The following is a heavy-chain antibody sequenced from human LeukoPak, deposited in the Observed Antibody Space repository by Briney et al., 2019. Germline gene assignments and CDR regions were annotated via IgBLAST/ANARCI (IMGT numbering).Heavy chain of an antibody. J-gene: IGHJ3*02. CDR3: ARLPGVLLDAFDI. Sequence: PSETLSLTCTVSGGSISSSSYYWGWIRQPPGKGLEWIGSIYHSGSTYYNPSLKSRVTISVDRSKNQFSLKLSSVTAADTAVYYCARLPGVLLDAFDIWGQGTMVTVSS. CDR1: GGSISSSSYY. CDR2: IYHSGST. V-gene: IGHV4-39*07. D-gene: IGHD2/OR15-2a*01.